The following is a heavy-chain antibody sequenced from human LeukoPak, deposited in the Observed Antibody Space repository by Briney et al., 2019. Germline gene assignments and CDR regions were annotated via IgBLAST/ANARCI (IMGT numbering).Heavy chain of an antibody. D-gene: IGHD3-22*01. J-gene: IGHJ4*02. CDR2: INPNSGGT. V-gene: IGHV1-2*02. CDR1: GYTFTGYY. CDR3: ARGVDYYDSSGYYPFDY. Sequence: ASVKVSCKASGYTFTGYYMHWVRQAPGQGLEWMGWINPNSGGTNYAQKFQGRVTMTRDTSISTAYMELSRLRSEDTAVYYCARGVDYYDSSGYYPFDYWGQGTLVTVSS.